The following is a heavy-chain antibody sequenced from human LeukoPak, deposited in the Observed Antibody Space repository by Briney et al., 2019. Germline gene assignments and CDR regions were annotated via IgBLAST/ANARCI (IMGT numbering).Heavy chain of an antibody. D-gene: IGHD5-18*01. Sequence: GGSLRLSCSASGFTFTIYALHWVRQAPGKGLEFVSAISSNGGNTYYADSVKGRFTISRDNSKNTLYLQMSSLKPEDTAVYYCVKHARGFSFGTYYFDYWGQGTLVTVSS. V-gene: IGHV3-64D*06. CDR3: VKHARGFSFGTYYFDY. CDR2: ISSNGGNT. J-gene: IGHJ4*02. CDR1: GFTFTIYA.